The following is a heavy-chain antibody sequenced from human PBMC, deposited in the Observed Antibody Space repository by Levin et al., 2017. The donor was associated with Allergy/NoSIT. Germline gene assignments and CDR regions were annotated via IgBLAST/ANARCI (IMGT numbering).Heavy chain of an antibody. CDR2: ISSSSSDM. D-gene: IGHD2-21*01. CDR1: GFTFSGYN. Sequence: PGGSLRLSCAASGFTFSGYNMNWVRQAPGKGLEWVSSISSSSSDMSYADSVKGRFTISRDNAKNSLYLQMNSLRAEDTAVYYCARDFVVVAQMGGYFDLWGRGTLVTVSS. CDR3: ARDFVVVAQMGGYFDL. J-gene: IGHJ2*01. V-gene: IGHV3-21*01.